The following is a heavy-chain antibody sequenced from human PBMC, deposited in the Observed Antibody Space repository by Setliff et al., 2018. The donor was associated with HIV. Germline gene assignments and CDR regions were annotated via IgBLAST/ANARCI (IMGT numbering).Heavy chain of an antibody. CDR3: ARREGNDHYYYGMDV. J-gene: IGHJ6*02. Sequence: SVKVSCKASGYTFTSYGISWVRQAPGQGLEWMGWISAIFGTANYAQKFQGRVTITAVESTSTAYMELSSLRSEDTAVYYCARREGNDHYYYGMDVWGQGTTVTVSS. V-gene: IGHV1-69*13. CDR1: GYTFTSYG. D-gene: IGHD5-12*01. CDR2: ISAIFGTA.